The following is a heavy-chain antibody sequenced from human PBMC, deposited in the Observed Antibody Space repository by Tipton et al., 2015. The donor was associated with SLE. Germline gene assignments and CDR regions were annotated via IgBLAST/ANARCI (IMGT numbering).Heavy chain of an antibody. J-gene: IGHJ4*02. V-gene: IGHV4-59*02. D-gene: IGHD5-12*01. CDR2: IYYSGST. CDR1: GASVSSYY. Sequence: TLSLTCSVSGASVSSYYWSWIRQPPGKGLEWIGFIYYSGSTNYNPSLMSRVTISLDMSKNHFSLNLRSVTAADTAVYYCASHAGYEFYFDHWGQGSLVTVSS. CDR3: ASHAGYEFYFDH.